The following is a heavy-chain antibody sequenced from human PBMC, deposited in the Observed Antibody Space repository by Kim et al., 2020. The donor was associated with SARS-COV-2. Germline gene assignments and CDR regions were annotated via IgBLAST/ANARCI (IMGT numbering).Heavy chain of an antibody. Sequence: GGSLRLSCAASGFTFGDYAMHWVRQAPGKGLEWVSGISWNSGSIGYADSVKGRFTISRDNAKNSLYLQMNSLRAEDTALYYCAKDMEPVDSGYGMDVWGQGTTVTVSS. D-gene: IGHD1-26*01. CDR3: AKDMEPVDSGYGMDV. V-gene: IGHV3-9*01. J-gene: IGHJ6*02. CDR1: GFTFGDYA. CDR2: ISWNSGSI.